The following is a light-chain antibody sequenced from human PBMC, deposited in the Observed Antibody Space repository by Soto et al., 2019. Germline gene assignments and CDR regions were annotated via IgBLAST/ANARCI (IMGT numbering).Light chain of an antibody. CDR1: QSISTW. CDR3: QQYGSSPPIT. V-gene: IGKV1-5*03. CDR2: KAS. Sequence: DIQMTQSPSTLSASVGDRVTITCRASQSISTWLAWYQQKPGKAPKLLIYKASNLEGGVPSRFSGSGSGTEFNITISSLQPDDFATYYCQQYGSSPPITFGQGTRLEIK. J-gene: IGKJ5*01.